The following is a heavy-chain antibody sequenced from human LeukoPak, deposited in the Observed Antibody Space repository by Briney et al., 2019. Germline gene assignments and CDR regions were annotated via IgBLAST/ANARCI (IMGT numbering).Heavy chain of an antibody. J-gene: IGHJ4*02. D-gene: IGHD5-18*01. CDR1: GYTFTSYG. CDR2: ISAYNGNT. V-gene: IGHV1-18*01. CDR3: ARVADTARFDY. Sequence: EASVKVSCKSSGYTFTSYGISWVRQGPGQGLGWMGWISAYNGNTNYAQKLPGRVTMTTDTSTSTAYMELRSLRSDDTAVYYCARVADTARFDYWGQGTLVTVSS.